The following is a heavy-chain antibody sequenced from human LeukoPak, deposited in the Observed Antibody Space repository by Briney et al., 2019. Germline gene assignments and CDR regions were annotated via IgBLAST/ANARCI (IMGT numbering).Heavy chain of an antibody. CDR1: GGTFSSYA. V-gene: IGHV1-69*05. J-gene: IGHJ6*03. CDR2: IIPIFGTA. D-gene: IGHD3-3*01. CDR3: ASGAIFGVVISGEYYYYMDV. Sequence: SVKVSCKASGGTFSSYAISWVRQAPGQGLEWKGGIIPIFGTANYAQKFQGRVTITTDESTSTAYMELSSLRSEDTAVYYCASGAIFGVVISGEYYYYMDVWGKGTTVTVSS.